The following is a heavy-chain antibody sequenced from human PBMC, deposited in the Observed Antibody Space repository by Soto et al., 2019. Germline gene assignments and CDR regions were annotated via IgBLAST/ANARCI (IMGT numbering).Heavy chain of an antibody. D-gene: IGHD3-3*01. J-gene: IGHJ4*02. CDR1: GFTFSTYW. Sequence: PGGSLRLSCAASGFTFSTYWMHWVRQTPGKGLLWVSRISSDGRSTIYADSVKGRFTISRDNAKNTLYLQMNSLRAEDTAVYYCARVMSLEWRAYDHWGQGTLVTVSS. V-gene: IGHV3-74*01. CDR3: ARVMSLEWRAYDH. CDR2: ISSDGRST.